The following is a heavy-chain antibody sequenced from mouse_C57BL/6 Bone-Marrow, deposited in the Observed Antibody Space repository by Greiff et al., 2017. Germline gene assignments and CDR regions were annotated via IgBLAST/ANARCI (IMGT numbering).Heavy chain of an antibody. CDR2: IYPGAGDT. CDR1: GYAFRSSW. CDR3: ARWKDSPSYAMDY. V-gene: IGHV1-82*01. Sequence: VQLQQSGPELVKPGASVKISCKASGYAFRSSWMNWVKQRPGKGLEWIGRIYPGAGDTNYNGQFKGKATLTADKSSSTAYMQLISLTSEDSAVYVCARWKDSPSYAMDYWGQGTSVTVSS. J-gene: IGHJ4*01. D-gene: IGHD3-3*01.